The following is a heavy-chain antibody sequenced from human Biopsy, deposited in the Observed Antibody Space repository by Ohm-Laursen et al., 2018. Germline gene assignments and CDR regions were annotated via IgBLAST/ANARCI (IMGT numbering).Heavy chain of an antibody. D-gene: IGHD3-22*01. Sequence: VASVKVSRKASGYTFTGYHVHWVRQAPGQGLEWMGWINAKTGDTNYAQKFQGRVTMTRDTSISTAYVDLSSLRSDDTAVYYCTRGGYYYDSLAYYYWFDPWGQGTLVTVSS. CDR3: TRGGYYYDSLAYYYWFDP. CDR2: INAKTGDT. J-gene: IGHJ5*02. V-gene: IGHV1-2*02. CDR1: GYTFTGYH.